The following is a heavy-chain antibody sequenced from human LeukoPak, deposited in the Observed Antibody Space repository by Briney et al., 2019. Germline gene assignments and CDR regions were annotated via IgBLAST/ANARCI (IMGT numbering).Heavy chain of an antibody. J-gene: IGHJ4*02. V-gene: IGHV3-7*04. Sequence: PGGSLRLSCAASGFTFSSYEMNWVRQAPGKGLEWVAIIQRDGSERYYADSLTGRFTISRDNAKNSLYLQVNSLRVEDTAVYFCAGGSGFLIEFWGQGTLVTVSS. CDR3: AGGSGFLIEF. CDR2: IQRDGSER. D-gene: IGHD2-21*01. CDR1: GFTFSSYE.